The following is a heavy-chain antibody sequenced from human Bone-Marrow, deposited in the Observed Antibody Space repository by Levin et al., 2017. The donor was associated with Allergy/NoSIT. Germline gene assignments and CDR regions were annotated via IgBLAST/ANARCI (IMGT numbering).Heavy chain of an antibody. CDR2: IAYDGSYK. CDR3: AKDYGDYWYFDL. Sequence: GGSLRLSCEASGISLSRYGMHWVRQAPGKGLEWVAVIAYDGSYKYYGDAVKGRFTISRDNSKNALSLQMNSLRPEETALYFCAKDYGDYWYFDLWGRGTLVTVSS. J-gene: IGHJ2*01. D-gene: IGHD4-17*01. CDR1: GISLSRYG. V-gene: IGHV3-30*18.